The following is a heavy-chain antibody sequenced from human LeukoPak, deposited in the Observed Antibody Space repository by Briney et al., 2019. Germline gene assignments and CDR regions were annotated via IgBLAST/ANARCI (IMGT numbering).Heavy chain of an antibody. CDR1: GGSISSGGYY. D-gene: IGHD3-3*01. Sequence: PSETLSLTCTVSGGSISSGGYYWSWIRQHPGKGLEWIGYIYYSGSTYYNPSLKSRVTISVDTSKNQFSLKLSSVTAADTAVYYCARARREWLPYFDYWGQGTLVTVSS. J-gene: IGHJ4*02. V-gene: IGHV4-31*03. CDR3: ARARREWLPYFDY. CDR2: IYYSGST.